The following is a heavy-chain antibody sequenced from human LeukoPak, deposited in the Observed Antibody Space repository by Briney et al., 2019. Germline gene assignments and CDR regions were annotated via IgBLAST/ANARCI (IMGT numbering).Heavy chain of an antibody. J-gene: IGHJ4*02. CDR2: IRYDGSNK. Sequence: PGGSLRLSCATSGFIFSRYWMSWVRQAPGKGLEWVAFIRYDGSNKYYADSVKGRFTISRDNSKNTLYLQMNSLRAEDTAVYYCAKGVLLSRRAPPGTIDYWGQGTLVTVSS. D-gene: IGHD2-8*01. V-gene: IGHV3-30*02. CDR1: GFIFSRYW. CDR3: AKGVLLSRRAPPGTIDY.